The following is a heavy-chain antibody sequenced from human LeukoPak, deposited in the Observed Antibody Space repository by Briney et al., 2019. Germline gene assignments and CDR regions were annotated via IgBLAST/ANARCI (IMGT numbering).Heavy chain of an antibody. V-gene: IGHV4-4*09. J-gene: IGHJ3*02. Sequence: SETLSLTCTVSGGSISSYYWSWIRQPPGKGLEWIGYIYTSGRTNYNPSLQSRVTISVDTSKNQFSLKLSSVTAADTAVYYCARGGYGRNPRGAFDIWGQGTMVTVSS. CDR2: IYTSGRT. D-gene: IGHD4-23*01. CDR1: GGSISSYY. CDR3: ARGGYGRNPRGAFDI.